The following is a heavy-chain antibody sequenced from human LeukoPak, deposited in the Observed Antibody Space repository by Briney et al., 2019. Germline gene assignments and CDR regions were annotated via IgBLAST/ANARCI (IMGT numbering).Heavy chain of an antibody. CDR2: IYYSGST. CDR3: ARLDYGDLNWFDP. CDR1: GGSISSSSYY. D-gene: IGHD4-17*01. Sequence: SETLSLTCTVSGGSISSSSYYWGWIRQPPGKGLEWIGSIYYSGSTYYNPSLKSRVTISGDTSKNQFSLKLSSVPAADTAVYYCARLDYGDLNWFDPWGQGTLVTVSS. V-gene: IGHV4-39*01. J-gene: IGHJ5*02.